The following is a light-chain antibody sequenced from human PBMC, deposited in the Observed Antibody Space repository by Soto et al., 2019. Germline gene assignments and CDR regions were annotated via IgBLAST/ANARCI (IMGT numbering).Light chain of an antibody. Sequence: MTQSPDTLSVSPGERAIISCRASQSVNNNLAWYQHKSGQAPRLLIYGASTRVTGVPARFSGSGSGTEFTLSISSLQSEDFALYYCQQYTYWPRTFGQGTKVEIK. CDR2: GAS. CDR3: QQYTYWPRT. J-gene: IGKJ1*01. V-gene: IGKV3-15*01. CDR1: QSVNNN.